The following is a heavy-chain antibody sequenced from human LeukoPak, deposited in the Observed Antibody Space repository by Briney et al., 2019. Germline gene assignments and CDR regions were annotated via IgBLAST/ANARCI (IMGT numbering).Heavy chain of an antibody. V-gene: IGHV4-39*01. D-gene: IGHD3-22*01. CDR1: GGSISSSSYY. CDR2: IYYSGST. J-gene: IGHJ4*02. CDR3: ARLPYYYDSSGSKIFDY. Sequence: SETLSLTCTVTGGSISSSSYYWGWIRQPPRKGLEWIGSIYYSGSTYYNPSLKSRVTISVDTSKNQFSLKLSSVTAADTAVYYCARLPYYYDSSGSKIFDYWGQGTLVTVSS.